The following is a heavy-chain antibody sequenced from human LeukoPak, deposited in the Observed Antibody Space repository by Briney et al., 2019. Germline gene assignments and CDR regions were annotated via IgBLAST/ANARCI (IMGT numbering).Heavy chain of an antibody. J-gene: IGHJ4*02. V-gene: IGHV1-2*02. CDR1: GYTFTGYY. D-gene: IGHD6-6*01. CDR3: ARDAYSSSSDFDY. CDR2: INPNSGGT. Sequence: ASVKVSCKASGYTFTGYYMHWVRQAPGQGPEWMGWINPNSGGTNYAQKFQGRVTMTRDTSISTAYMELSRLRSDDTAVYYCARDAYSSSSDFDYWGQGTLVTVSS.